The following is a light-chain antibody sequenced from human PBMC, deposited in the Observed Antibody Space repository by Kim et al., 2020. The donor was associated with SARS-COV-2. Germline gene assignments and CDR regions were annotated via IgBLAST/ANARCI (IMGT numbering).Light chain of an antibody. V-gene: IGLV2-14*04. CDR2: DVS. CDR3: SSHTTSSTYV. CDR1: SSDVSYYNS. Sequence: GQSITLSCTGTSSDVSYYNSVSWYQQHPGKAPKLIMYDVSERASGVSNRFSGSQSGNTASLTISGLRAEDEADYYCSSHTTSSTYVFGSGTKVTVL. J-gene: IGLJ1*01.